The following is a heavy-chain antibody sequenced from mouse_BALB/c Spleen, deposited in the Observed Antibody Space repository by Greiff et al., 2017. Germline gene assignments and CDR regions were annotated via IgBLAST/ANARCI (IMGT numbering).Heavy chain of an antibody. CDR3: TRRGYYGYRVYAMDY. CDR2: IDPETGGT. CDR1: GYTFTDYE. Sequence: QVQLKQSGAELVRPGASVTLSCKASGYTFTDYEMHWVKQTPVHGLEWIGAIDPETGGTAYNQKFKGKATLTADKSSSTAYMELRSLTSEDSAVYYCTRRGYYGYRVYAMDYWGQGTSVTVSS. J-gene: IGHJ4*01. V-gene: IGHV1-15*01. D-gene: IGHD1-2*01.